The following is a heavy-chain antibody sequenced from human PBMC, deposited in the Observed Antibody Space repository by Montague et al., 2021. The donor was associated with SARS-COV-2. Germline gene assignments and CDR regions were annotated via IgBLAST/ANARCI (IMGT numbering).Heavy chain of an antibody. J-gene: IGHJ4*02. CDR3: LNYHGSGSYGDF. CDR2: ISASAMRT. D-gene: IGHD3-10*01. CDR1: GFTFSTYG. V-gene: IGHV3-23*01. Sequence: SLRLSCAASGFTFSTYGMTWVRQAPGKGLEWVSSISASAMRTHYPDSVKGRFTISRDNSKNTLYLQMSSLRAEDTAVYFCLNYHGSGSYGDFWGQGVLVTVSP.